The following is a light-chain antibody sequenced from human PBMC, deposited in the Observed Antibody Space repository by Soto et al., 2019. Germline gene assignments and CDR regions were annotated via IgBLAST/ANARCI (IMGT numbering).Light chain of an antibody. J-gene: IGLJ1*01. CDR3: SSYKSSSTLV. V-gene: IGLV2-14*01. CDR1: SSDVGGYNY. CDR2: EVS. Sequence: QSALTQPASVSGSPGQSITISCTGTSSDVGGYNYVSWYQQHPGKAPKLMIYEVSNRPSGVSNRFSGSKSGNTASLTISGLQAEDEADYYYSSYKSSSTLVFGTGTKVTVL.